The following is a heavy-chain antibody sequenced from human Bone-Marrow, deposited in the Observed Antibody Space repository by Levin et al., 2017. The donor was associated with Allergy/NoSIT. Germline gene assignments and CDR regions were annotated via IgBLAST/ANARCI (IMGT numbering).Heavy chain of an antibody. Sequence: GGSLRLSCAASGFTFSDYYMTWIRQAPGQGLEWVSYISSRGSNIYYADSVKGRFTVSRDNAKNSLYLQMNSLRAEDTALYYCARVGIAVIAVGKNNYFDNWGQGTLVTVSS. J-gene: IGHJ4*02. CDR2: ISSRGSNI. CDR3: ARVGIAVIAVGKNNYFDN. CDR1: GFTFSDYY. V-gene: IGHV3-11*01. D-gene: IGHD3-22*01.